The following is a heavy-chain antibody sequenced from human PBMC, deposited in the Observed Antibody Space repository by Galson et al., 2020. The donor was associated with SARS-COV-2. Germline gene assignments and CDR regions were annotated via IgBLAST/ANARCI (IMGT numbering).Heavy chain of an antibody. CDR3: ASHCSVGSCLSGYNWLDP. Sequence: SETLSLTCTVSGYSITSGYYWGWIRQSPGKGLEWIGSIYNSGSTYYKPSLKSRLTISLDTSKNQFSLKLSSVTAADTAVYYCASHCSVGSCLSGYNWLDPWGQGTLVTVSS. V-gene: IGHV4-38-2*02. J-gene: IGHJ5*02. D-gene: IGHD2-15*01. CDR2: IYNSGST. CDR1: GYSITSGYY.